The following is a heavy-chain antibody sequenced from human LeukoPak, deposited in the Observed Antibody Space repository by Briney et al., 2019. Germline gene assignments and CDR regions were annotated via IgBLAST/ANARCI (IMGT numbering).Heavy chain of an antibody. CDR3: ARPLWTTLITPGGH. CDR2: IYSGGNT. CDR1: GFSVSSNY. D-gene: IGHD4-23*01. V-gene: IGHV3-53*01. J-gene: IGHJ4*02. Sequence: GGSLRLSCAASGFSVSSNYMSWVRQAPGKGLEWVSVIYSGGNTYYADSVKGRFTISRDNSKNTLYLQMNSLRADDTAVYYCARPLWTTLITPGGHWGQGTLVTVSS.